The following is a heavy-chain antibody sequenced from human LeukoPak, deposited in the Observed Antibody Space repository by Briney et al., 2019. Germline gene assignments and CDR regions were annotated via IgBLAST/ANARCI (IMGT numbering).Heavy chain of an antibody. CDR2: IGAGGTFT. CDR3: AKGLDYATCGYCFDY. Sequence: PGGSLRLSCTASGFTFSSYAMNWVRQAPGKGLEWVSVIGAGGTFTYHADSVKGRITIFRDNFRNTLYLQMDRLRADDTAVYCCAKGLDYATCGYCFDYWGQGTLVTVSS. CDR1: GFTFSSYA. J-gene: IGHJ4*02. V-gene: IGHV3-23*01. D-gene: IGHD4-17*01.